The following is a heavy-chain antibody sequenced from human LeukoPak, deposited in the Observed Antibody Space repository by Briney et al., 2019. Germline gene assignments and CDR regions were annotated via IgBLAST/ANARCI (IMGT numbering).Heavy chain of an antibody. CDR3: ARDGDQYSGSPGGFDY. CDR1: GFTFSSYG. CDR2: ISYDGSNK. V-gene: IGHV3-30*03. Sequence: GGSLRLSCAASGFTFSSYGMHWVRQAPGKGLEWVAVISYDGSNKYYADSVKGRFTISRDNSKNTLYLQMNSLRAEDTAVYYCARDGDQYSGSPGGFDYWGQGTLVTVSS. J-gene: IGHJ4*02. D-gene: IGHD1-26*01.